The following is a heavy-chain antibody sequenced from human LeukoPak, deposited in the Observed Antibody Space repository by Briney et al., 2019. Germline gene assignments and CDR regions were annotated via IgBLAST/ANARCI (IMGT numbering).Heavy chain of an antibody. J-gene: IGHJ6*03. CDR1: GFTFSDYY. CDR3: AKGGTTPAYYYYYMDV. Sequence: PGGSLRLSCAASGFTFSDYYMSWLRQAPGKGLEWVSYISSSGSTIYYADSVKGRFTISRDNAKSSLYLQMNSLRAEDTAVYYCAKGGTTPAYYYYYMDVWGKGTTVTVSS. D-gene: IGHD1-26*01. V-gene: IGHV3-11*04. CDR2: ISSSGSTI.